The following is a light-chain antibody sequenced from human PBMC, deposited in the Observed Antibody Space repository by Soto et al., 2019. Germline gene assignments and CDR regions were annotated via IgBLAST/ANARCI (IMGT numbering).Light chain of an antibody. CDR2: AAS. CDR3: QQSYSTPLT. J-gene: IGKJ1*01. CDR1: QSISSY. V-gene: IGKV1-39*01. Sequence: DIQMTHSPSSLSASVGDRVTITCRASQSISSYLNWYQQKPGKAPKLLIYAASSLQSGVPSRFSGSGSGTDFTLTISSLQPEDFATYYCQQSYSTPLTFGHGTKGDIK.